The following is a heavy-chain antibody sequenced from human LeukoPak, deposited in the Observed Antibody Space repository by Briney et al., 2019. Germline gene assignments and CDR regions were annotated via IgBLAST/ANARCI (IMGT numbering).Heavy chain of an antibody. CDR1: GGSISSYY. D-gene: IGHD5-24*01. J-gene: IGHJ3*02. V-gene: IGHV4-59*12. CDR3: ARRGLGWLQFRKNAFDI. CDR2: IYYSGST. Sequence: SETLSLTCTVSGGSISSYYWSWIRQPPGKGLEWIGYIYYSGSTNYNPSLKSRVTMSVDTSKNQFSLKLSSVAAADTAVYYCARRGLGWLQFRKNAFDIWGQGTMVTVSS.